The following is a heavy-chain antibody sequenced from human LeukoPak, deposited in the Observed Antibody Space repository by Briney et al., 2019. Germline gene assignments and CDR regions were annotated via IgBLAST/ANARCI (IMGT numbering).Heavy chain of an antibody. CDR1: GGSFSAHY. D-gene: IGHD1-20*01. V-gene: IGHV4-34*01. J-gene: IGHJ6*03. CDR2: IKHSGST. CDR3: ARDLGITGTDYYYYMDV. Sequence: SETLSLTCAVYGGSFSAHYWSWIRQPPGKGLEWLGEIKHSGSTNYNPSLKSRLTMSVDTSKNQFSLKLSSVTAADTAVYYCARDLGITGTDYYYYMDVWGKGTTVTVSS.